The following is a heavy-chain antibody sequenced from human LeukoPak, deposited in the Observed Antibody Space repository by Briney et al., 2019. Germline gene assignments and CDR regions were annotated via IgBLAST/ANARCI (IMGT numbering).Heavy chain of an antibody. CDR2: IYYSGST. V-gene: IGHV4-39*07. J-gene: IGHJ4*02. CDR3: GRERYYYDSSGYQ. D-gene: IGHD3-22*01. Sequence: SETRSLTCTVPGGSIIISSYYWGWIRQPPGKGLEWIGSIYYSGSTYYNPSLKTRVTISVDTTKTQFSLKLSSVTAADTAVYYCGRERYYYDSSGYQWGQGTLVTVSS. CDR1: GGSIIISSYY.